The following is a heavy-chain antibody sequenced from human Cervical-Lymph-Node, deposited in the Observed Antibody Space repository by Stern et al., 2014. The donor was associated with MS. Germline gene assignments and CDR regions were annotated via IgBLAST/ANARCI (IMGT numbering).Heavy chain of an antibody. J-gene: IGHJ5*02. CDR3: ARRTYVLTDPLWNDP. V-gene: IGHV5-51*01. Sequence: EVHLVESGAEVKKPGASLTISCTGSGSSIGTYWIGWVRQMPGKGPEWVGIVHPDDSATRYRAYLQGRVTISADKFTNTNHLQRYSLEASDTAMYYCARRTYVLTDPLWNDPWGQGTLVTVSS. D-gene: IGHD3-9*01. CDR2: VHPDDSAT. CDR1: GSSIGTYW.